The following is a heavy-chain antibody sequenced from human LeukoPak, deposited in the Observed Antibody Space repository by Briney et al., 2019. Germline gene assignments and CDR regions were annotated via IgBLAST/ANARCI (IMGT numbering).Heavy chain of an antibody. CDR2: IKQDGSEK. J-gene: IGHJ6*02. D-gene: IGHD2-15*01. CDR1: GFTFSSYW. V-gene: IGHV3-7*03. Sequence: GGSLRLSCAASGFTFSSYWMSWVRQAPGKGLEWVANIKQDGSEKYYVDSVKGRFTISRDNAKNSLYLQMNSLRAEDTAVYYCAREVVAALLYYYYYGMDVRGQGTTVTVSS. CDR3: AREVVAALLYYYYYGMDV.